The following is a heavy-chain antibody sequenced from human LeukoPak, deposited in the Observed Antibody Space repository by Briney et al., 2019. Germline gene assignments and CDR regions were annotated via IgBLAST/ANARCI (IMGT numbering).Heavy chain of an antibody. CDR1: GFPFNNYG. J-gene: IGHJ6*03. V-gene: IGHV3-21*04. CDR3: AKGGVEYYYYYMDV. CDR2: ISSSSDYI. Sequence: GESLRLSCTASGFPFNNYGMNWVRQTPGKGLKWVSSISSSSDYIKYADSVRGRFTISRDNSKNTLYLQMNSLRAEDTAVYYCAKGGVEYYYYYMDVWGKGTTVTVSS.